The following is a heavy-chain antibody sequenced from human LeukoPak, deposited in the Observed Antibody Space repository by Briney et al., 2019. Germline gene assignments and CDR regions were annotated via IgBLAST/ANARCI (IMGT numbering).Heavy chain of an antibody. CDR1: GFTFSSYA. D-gene: IGHD3-22*01. V-gene: IGHV3-7*01. CDR2: IKQDGSEI. J-gene: IGHJ5*02. Sequence: GGSLRLSCAASGFTFSSYAMSWVRQAPGKGLEWVANIKQDGSEIYYADSVKGRFTISRDDAKKSLSLQMNSLRAEDTAVYYCAREFFYYDSSGYYLWWFDPWGQGTLVTVSS. CDR3: AREFFYYDSSGYYLWWFDP.